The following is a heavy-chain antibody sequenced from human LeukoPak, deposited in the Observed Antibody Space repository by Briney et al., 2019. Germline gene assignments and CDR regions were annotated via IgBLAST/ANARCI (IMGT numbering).Heavy chain of an antibody. J-gene: IGHJ4*02. CDR2: IIPIFGTA. CDR1: GGTFSSYA. V-gene: IGHV1-69*06. CDR3: ARGYYYDSSGYYYSV. Sequence: SVKVSCKASGGTFSSYAISWVRQAPGQGLEWMGRIIPIFGTANYAQKFQGRVTITADKSTSTAYMELSSLRSDDTAVYYCARGYYYDSSGYYYSVWGQGTLVTVSS. D-gene: IGHD3-22*01.